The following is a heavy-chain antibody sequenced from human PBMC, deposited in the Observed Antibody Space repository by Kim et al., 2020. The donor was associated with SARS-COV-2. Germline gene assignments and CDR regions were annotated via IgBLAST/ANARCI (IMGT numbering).Heavy chain of an antibody. Sequence: ASVKVSCKAPGYTFTNYHINWLRQATGQGLEWMGWMDPVSGNTGYAQKVQDRVTMTRDTSISTAYMELSSLRYEDTAVYFCVVTIGWGSKDWIFDLWGRG. CDR2: MDPVSGNT. CDR3: VVTIGWGSKDWIFDL. CDR1: GYTFTNYH. D-gene: IGHD3-16*01. J-gene: IGHJ2*01. V-gene: IGHV1-8*01.